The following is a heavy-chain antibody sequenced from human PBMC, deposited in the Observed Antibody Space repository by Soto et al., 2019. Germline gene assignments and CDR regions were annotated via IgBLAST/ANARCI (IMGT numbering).Heavy chain of an antibody. D-gene: IGHD3-22*01. Sequence: SETLSLTCTVPGGSISSYYWSWIRQPPGKGLEWIGYIYYSGSTNYNPSLKSRVTISVDTSKNQFSLKLSSVTAADTAVYYCARVAPAQRPHWLSFDYWGQGTLVTVSS. CDR1: GGSISSYY. CDR2: IYYSGST. J-gene: IGHJ4*02. V-gene: IGHV4-59*01. CDR3: ARVAPAQRPHWLSFDY.